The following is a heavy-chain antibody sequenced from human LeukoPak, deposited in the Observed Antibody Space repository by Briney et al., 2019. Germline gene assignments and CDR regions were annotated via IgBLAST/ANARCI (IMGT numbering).Heavy chain of an antibody. CDR3: ARGRYCSADICSGGDAFDI. CDR2: IYTRGSA. CDR1: GGSINNYY. V-gene: IGHV4-4*07. D-gene: IGHD2-15*01. Sequence: SETLSLTCTVSGGSINNYYWSWIRQPAGKGLEWVGRIYTRGSANYNASLKSRVTMSVDTSKNQFSLKLSSVTAADTAVYYCARGRYCSADICSGGDAFDIWGQGTMVSVSS. J-gene: IGHJ3*02.